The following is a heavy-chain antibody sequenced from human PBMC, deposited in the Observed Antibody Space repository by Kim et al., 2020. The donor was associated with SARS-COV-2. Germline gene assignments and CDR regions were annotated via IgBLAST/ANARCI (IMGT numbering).Heavy chain of an antibody. CDR3: ATSYCGGDCYLAFDI. V-gene: IGHV1-24*01. Sequence: QKFQGRVTMTEDTSTDTAYMELSSLRSEDTAVYYCATSYCGGDCYLAFDIWGQGTMVTVSS. D-gene: IGHD2-21*01. J-gene: IGHJ3*02.